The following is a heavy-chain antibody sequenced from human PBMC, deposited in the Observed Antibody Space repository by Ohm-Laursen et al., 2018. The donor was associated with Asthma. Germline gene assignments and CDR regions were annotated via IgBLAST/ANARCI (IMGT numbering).Heavy chain of an antibody. J-gene: IGHJ6*02. CDR1: GFTFSSYG. CDR3: ARDLGTTRMDV. D-gene: IGHD1-1*01. V-gene: IGHV3-30*03. Sequence: SLRLSCAASGFTFSSYGMHWVRQAPGKGLEWVAVISYDGSNKYYADSVKGRFTISRDNSKNTLYLQMNSLRAEDTAVYYCARDLGTTRMDVWGQGTTVTVSS. CDR2: ISYDGSNK.